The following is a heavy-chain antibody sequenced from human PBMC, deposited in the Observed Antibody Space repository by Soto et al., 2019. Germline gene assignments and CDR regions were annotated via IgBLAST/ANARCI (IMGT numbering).Heavy chain of an antibody. Sequence: ASVKVSCKASGYALTSYYLHWVRQAPGQGPEWMGIINLSGGITNDAQKFQDRVTMTSDTSTSTVYMELSSLRSEDTAVYYCARGISTTRYYYYYGMDVWGQGTTVTVSS. CDR2: INLSGGIT. D-gene: IGHD2-2*01. J-gene: IGHJ6*02. CDR1: GYALTSYY. V-gene: IGHV1-46*01. CDR3: ARGISTTRYYYYYGMDV.